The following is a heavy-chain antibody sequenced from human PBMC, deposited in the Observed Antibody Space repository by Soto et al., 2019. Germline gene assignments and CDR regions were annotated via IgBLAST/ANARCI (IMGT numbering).Heavy chain of an antibody. CDR1: GFTFSSYG. Sequence: QVQLVESGGGVVQPGRSLRLSCAASGFTFSSYGMHWVRQAPGKGLEWVAVIWYDGSNKYYADSVKDRFTISRDNSKNTLYLQMNSLRAEDTAVYYCARWGGPGRLRGVRNIYYYGMDVWGQGTTVTVSS. V-gene: IGHV3-33*01. CDR3: ARWGGPGRLRGVRNIYYYGMDV. D-gene: IGHD3-10*01. J-gene: IGHJ6*02. CDR2: IWYDGSNK.